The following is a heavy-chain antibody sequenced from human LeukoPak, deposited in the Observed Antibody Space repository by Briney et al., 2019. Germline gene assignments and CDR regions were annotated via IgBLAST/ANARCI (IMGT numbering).Heavy chain of an antibody. CDR2: ISAYNGNT. J-gene: IGHJ4*02. D-gene: IGHD1-1*01. CDR3: ARDPAGTLDY. V-gene: IGHV1-18*01. CDR1: GYTFTSYG. Sequence: DSLKDSCKPSGYTFTSYGISWVRQAPRQGLEWMGWISAYNGNTNYAQKLQGRVTMTTDTSTSTAYMELRSLRSDETAVYYCARDPAGTLDYWGEGTLVTVSS.